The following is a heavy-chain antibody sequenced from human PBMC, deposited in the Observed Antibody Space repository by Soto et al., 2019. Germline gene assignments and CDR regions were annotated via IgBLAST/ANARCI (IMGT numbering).Heavy chain of an antibody. V-gene: IGHV3-23*01. D-gene: IGHD1-26*01. CDR3: VKGVGASYYSYGLDV. J-gene: IGHJ6*02. Sequence: EVQLLESGGGLEQPGGSLRLSCAAAGFTFSSYAMNWVRQAPGKGLEWVSAISASGGSTYYADSVKGRVTISRDTSKSTLYRQMYSLRAEDTALYYCVKGVGASYYSYGLDVWGQGTTVTVSS. CDR2: ISASGGST. CDR1: GFTFSSYA.